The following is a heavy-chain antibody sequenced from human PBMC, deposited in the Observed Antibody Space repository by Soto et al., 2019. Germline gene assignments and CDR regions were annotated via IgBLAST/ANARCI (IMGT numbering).Heavy chain of an antibody. V-gene: IGHV3-23*01. CDR2: ITDTGGGT. CDR3: TKDRQWLEVGF. Sequence: EVQLLESGGALVQPGGSLRLSCVGSRFTFSDYAMSWVRQAPGKGLEWVSAITDTGGGTYYAGSVKGRFTVSRDNSKNTLYLQMNSLRAEDTAVYYCTKDRQWLEVGFWGQGTLVSVSS. CDR1: RFTFSDYA. J-gene: IGHJ4*02. D-gene: IGHD6-19*01.